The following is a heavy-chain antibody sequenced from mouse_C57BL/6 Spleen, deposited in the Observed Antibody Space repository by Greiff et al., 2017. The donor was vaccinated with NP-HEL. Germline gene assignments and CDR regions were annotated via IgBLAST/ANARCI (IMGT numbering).Heavy chain of an antibody. CDR2: IWSGGST. CDR1: GFSFTSYG. V-gene: IGHV2-2*01. CDR3: ARRGVVAPHWYFDV. D-gene: IGHD1-1*01. Sequence: VQLQQSGPGLVQPSQRLSITCTVSGFSFTSYGVHWVRQSPGKGLEWLGVIWSGGSTDYNAAFISRLSISKDNSKSQVFFKMNSLQADDTAIYYCARRGVVAPHWYFDVWGTGTTVTVSS. J-gene: IGHJ1*03.